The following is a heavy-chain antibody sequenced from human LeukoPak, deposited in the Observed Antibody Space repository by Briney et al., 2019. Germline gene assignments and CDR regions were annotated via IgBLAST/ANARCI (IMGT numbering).Heavy chain of an antibody. CDR3: ARDRFRRDGYNYGRDGAFDI. D-gene: IGHD5-24*01. V-gene: IGHV3-30*14. CDR1: GFTFRSYA. J-gene: IGHJ3*02. CDR2: ISSDGSYK. Sequence: GRSLRLSCAASGFTFRSYAIHWVRQAPGQGLEWVTIISSDGSYKNYADSVKGRFTISRDNSKNTLYLQMNSLRAEDTAVYYCARDRFRRDGYNYGRDGAFDIWGQGTMVTVSS.